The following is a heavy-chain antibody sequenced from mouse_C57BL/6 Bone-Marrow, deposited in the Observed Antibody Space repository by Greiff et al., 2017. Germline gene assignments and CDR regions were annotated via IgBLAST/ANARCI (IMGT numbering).Heavy chain of an antibody. Sequence: EVKVEESGGGLVQPGGSMKLSCAASGFTFSDAWMDWVRQSPEKGLEWVAEIRNKANNHATYYAESVKGRFTISRDDSKSSVYLQMNSLRAEDTGIYYCTRGRGSYYAMDYWGQGTSVTVSS. D-gene: IGHD3-1*01. J-gene: IGHJ4*01. CDR1: GFTFSDAW. V-gene: IGHV6-6*01. CDR2: IRNKANNHAT. CDR3: TRGRGSYYAMDY.